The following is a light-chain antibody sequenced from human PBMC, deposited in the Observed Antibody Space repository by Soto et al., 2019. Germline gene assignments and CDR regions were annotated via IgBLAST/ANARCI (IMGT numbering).Light chain of an antibody. J-gene: IGKJ1*01. CDR1: QSVGTS. CDR3: HHRSSWPRS. V-gene: IGKV3-11*01. CDR2: DAA. Sequence: DIVLTQSPATLSLSPGDRATLSCRASQSVGTSLAWYKQQPGQAPRLLIHDAAYRASGIPERFRGSGSGTAFSLSISSLEPDDFAVYYCHHRSSWPRSFGRGTKVEV.